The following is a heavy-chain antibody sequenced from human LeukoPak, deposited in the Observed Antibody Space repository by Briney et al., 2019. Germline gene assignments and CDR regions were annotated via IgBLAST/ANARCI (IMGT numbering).Heavy chain of an antibody. Sequence: ASVKVSCKASGYTFTSYYMHWVRQAPGQGLEWMGIINPSGGSTSYAQKFQGRVTMTRDTSTSTVYMELSSLRSEDTAVYYCARDIVVVPAAIPTANYYYYYGMDVSGQGTTVTVSS. D-gene: IGHD2-2*01. CDR3: ARDIVVVPAAIPTANYYYYYGMDV. J-gene: IGHJ6*02. CDR1: GYTFTSYY. CDR2: INPSGGST. V-gene: IGHV1-46*01.